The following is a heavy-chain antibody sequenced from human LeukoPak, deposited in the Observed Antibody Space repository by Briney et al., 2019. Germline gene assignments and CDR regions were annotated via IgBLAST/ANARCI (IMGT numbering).Heavy chain of an antibody. J-gene: IGHJ4*02. Sequence: PGGSLRLSCAASGFTFSNAWMSWVRQAPGKGLEWVGHIKSKTDGGTTDYAAPVKGRFTISRDDSKNTLYLQMNSLKTEDTAVYYRTTLPRYYGSGSYYSLDYWGQGTLVTVSS. CDR1: GFTFSNAW. D-gene: IGHD3-10*01. CDR2: IKSKTDGGTT. V-gene: IGHV3-15*01. CDR3: TTLPRYYGSGSYYSLDY.